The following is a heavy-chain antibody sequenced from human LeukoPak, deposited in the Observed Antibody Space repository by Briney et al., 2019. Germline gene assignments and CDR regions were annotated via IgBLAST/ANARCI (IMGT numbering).Heavy chain of an antibody. Sequence: GGPLRLSCAAYGFSLSGYWMSWVRQAPGKGLGWVARLHADGNEKYFVHSVKGRFTVSRDNAKNSLYLQMNSLRVEDTAVYYCARGGYSFDYLGQGTLVTVSS. CDR2: LHADGNEK. D-gene: IGHD5-12*01. CDR3: ARGGYSFDY. J-gene: IGHJ4*02. CDR1: GFSLSGYW. V-gene: IGHV3-7*01.